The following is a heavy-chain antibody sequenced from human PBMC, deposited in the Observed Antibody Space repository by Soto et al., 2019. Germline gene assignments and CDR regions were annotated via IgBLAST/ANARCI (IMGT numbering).Heavy chain of an antibody. Sequence: QVQLQESGPGLVKPSQTLSLTCTVSGGSINSGGYCWSWIRQHPGKGLDWIGCISYGGSTSYNPSLKSRFTRSVDTSKNQFSLKLTSVTAADTAVYYCSRGILVWGQGALITVSS. V-gene: IGHV4-31*03. CDR2: ISYGGST. D-gene: IGHD5-18*01. J-gene: IGHJ4*02. CDR1: GGSINSGGYC. CDR3: SRGILV.